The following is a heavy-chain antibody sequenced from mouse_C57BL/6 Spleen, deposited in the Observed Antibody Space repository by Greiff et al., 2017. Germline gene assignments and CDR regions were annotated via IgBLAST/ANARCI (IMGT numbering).Heavy chain of an antibody. CDR3: AREVYYGNQGWYFDV. V-gene: IGHV5-6*01. Sequence: EVKLMESGGDLVKPGGSLKLSCAASGFTFSSYGMSWVRQTPDKRLEWVATISSGGSYTYYPDSVKGRFTISRDNAKNTLYLQMSSLKSEDTAMYYCAREVYYGNQGWYFDVWGTGTTVTVSS. D-gene: IGHD2-1*01. CDR2: ISSGGSYT. CDR1: GFTFSSYG. J-gene: IGHJ1*03.